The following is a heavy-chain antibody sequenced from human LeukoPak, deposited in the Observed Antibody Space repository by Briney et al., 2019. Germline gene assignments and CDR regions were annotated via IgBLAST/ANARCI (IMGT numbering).Heavy chain of an antibody. V-gene: IGHV4-34*01. CDR1: GGSFSGYY. D-gene: IGHD2-8*01. CDR2: INHSGRT. J-gene: IGHJ6*03. CDR3: ARGMVYAMSYYYYCCYMDV. Sequence: SETLSLTCAVSGGSFSGYYWSWIRQPPGRGLEWIGEINHSGRTTYNPSPKSRVTISLDTSKNEFSLKLSSVTAADTAVYYCARGMVYAMSYYYYCCYMDVWGKGTTVTVSS.